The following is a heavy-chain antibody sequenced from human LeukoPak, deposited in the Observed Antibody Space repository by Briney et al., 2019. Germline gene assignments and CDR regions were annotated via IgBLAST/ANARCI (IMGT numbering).Heavy chain of an antibody. Sequence: SQTLSLTCAISGDSVSGNSAAWNWIRQSPSRGLEWLGRTYYRSRWYYDYAVSVKSRITINPDTSKNQFSLQLNSMTPEDTAVYYCARCSGSYSQPSFGYWGQGTLVTVSS. J-gene: IGHJ4*02. CDR2: TYYRSRWYY. V-gene: IGHV6-1*01. CDR3: ARCSGSYSQPSFGY. CDR1: GDSVSGNSAA. D-gene: IGHD1-26*01.